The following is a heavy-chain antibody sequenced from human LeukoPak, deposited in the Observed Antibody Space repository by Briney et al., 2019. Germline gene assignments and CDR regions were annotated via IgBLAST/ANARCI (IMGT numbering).Heavy chain of an antibody. J-gene: IGHJ4*02. CDR3: ASGAQSDY. CDR2: INNSGYTI. CDR1: GFTFSTYE. Sequence: PGGSLRLSCAASGFTFSTYEMNWVRQAPGKGLEWVSSINNSGYTIYYADSVKGRFTISRDNSKNSLYLQMNSLRAEDTAVYYCASGAQSDYWGQGTLVTVSS. D-gene: IGHD1-26*01. V-gene: IGHV3-48*03.